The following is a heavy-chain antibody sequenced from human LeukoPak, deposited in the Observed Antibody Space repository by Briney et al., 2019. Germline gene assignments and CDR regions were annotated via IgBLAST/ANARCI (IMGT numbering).Heavy chain of an antibody. D-gene: IGHD5-24*01. CDR2: MNPNSGNT. CDR1: GYTFTNYD. Sequence: GASVKVSCKASGYTFTNYDINWVREATGQGPEWMGWMNPNSGNTGYAQKFQGRVTITRNTSISTAYMELSSLRSEDTAVYYCARGFGDGYSPIEDYWGQGTLVTVSS. J-gene: IGHJ4*02. V-gene: IGHV1-8*01. CDR3: ARGFGDGYSPIEDY.